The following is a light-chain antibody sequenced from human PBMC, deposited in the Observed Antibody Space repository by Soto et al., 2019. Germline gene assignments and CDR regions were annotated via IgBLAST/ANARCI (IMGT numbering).Light chain of an antibody. J-gene: IGKJ4*01. CDR1: QSVSST. V-gene: IGKV3-15*01. CDR3: QQYDNWPLT. Sequence: EIVMTQSPASLSVSPGERATLSCRASQSVSSTLAWYQQKPGQAPSLLIYGASTRATGIPARFSGSGSGTEFTLTISSLQSEDFAVDYCQQYDNWPLTFGGGTKVEIK. CDR2: GAS.